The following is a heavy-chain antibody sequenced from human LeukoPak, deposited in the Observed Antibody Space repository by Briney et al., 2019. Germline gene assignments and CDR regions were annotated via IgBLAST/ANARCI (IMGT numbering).Heavy chain of an antibody. V-gene: IGHV7-4-1*02. J-gene: IGHJ4*02. Sequence: ASVKVSCKASGYTFTSHGISWVRQAPGQGLEWMGWINTNTGNPTYAQGFTGRFVFSLDTSVSTAYLQISSLKAEDTAVYYCAIYAAAGTLDYWGQGTLVTVSS. CDR3: AIYAAAGTLDY. CDR1: GYTFTSHG. D-gene: IGHD6-13*01. CDR2: INTNTGNP.